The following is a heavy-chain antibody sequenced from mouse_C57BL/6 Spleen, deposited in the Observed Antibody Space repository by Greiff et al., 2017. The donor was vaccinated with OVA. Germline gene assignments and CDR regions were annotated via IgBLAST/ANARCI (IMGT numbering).Heavy chain of an antibody. CDR1: GFTFSSYA. CDR2: ISSGGDYI. D-gene: IGHD1-1*01. Sequence: EVQVVESGEGLVKPGGSLKLSCAASGFTFSSYAMSWVRQTPEKRLEWVAYISSGGDYIYYADTVKGRFTISRDNARNTLYLQMGSLKSEDTAMYYCTRDYGSRSFYYAMDYWGQGTSVTVSS. CDR3: TRDYGSRSFYYAMDY. J-gene: IGHJ4*01. V-gene: IGHV5-9-1*02.